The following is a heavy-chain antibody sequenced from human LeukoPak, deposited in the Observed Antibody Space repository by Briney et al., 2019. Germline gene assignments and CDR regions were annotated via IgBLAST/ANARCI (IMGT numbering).Heavy chain of an antibody. J-gene: IGHJ4*02. CDR2: ISISSNYR. Sequence: PGGSLRLSCAASGFTFSRYSMNWVRQAPGKGLEWVSSISISSNYRYYADSVKGRFTISRDDAKKSLYLQVNSLRVEDTAVYYCARDRDGYNSDFDYWGQGTLVTVSS. CDR1: GFTFSRYS. V-gene: IGHV3-21*01. CDR3: ARDRDGYNSDFDY. D-gene: IGHD5-24*01.